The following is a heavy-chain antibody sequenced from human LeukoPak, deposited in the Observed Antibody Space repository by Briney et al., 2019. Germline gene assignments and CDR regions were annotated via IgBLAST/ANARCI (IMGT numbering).Heavy chain of an antibody. CDR2: ISGSGGST. V-gene: IGHV3-23*01. D-gene: IGHD1-7*01. Sequence: PGGSPRLSCAASGFTFSSYAMSWVRQAPGKGLEWVSAISGSGGSTYYADSVKGRFTISRDNSKNTLYLQMNSLRAEDTAVYYCASQIGTTGYYYYYMDVWGKGTTVTVS. CDR3: ASQIGTTGYYYYYMDV. CDR1: GFTFSSYA. J-gene: IGHJ6*03.